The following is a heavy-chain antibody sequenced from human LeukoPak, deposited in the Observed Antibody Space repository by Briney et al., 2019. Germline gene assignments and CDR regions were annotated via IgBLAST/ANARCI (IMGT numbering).Heavy chain of an antibody. J-gene: IGHJ4*02. V-gene: IGHV1-24*01. Sequence: ASVKVSCKVSGYTLTELSMHWVRQAPGKGLEWMGGFDPEDGETIYAQKFQGRVTITRDTSASTAYMELSSLRSEDTAVYYCARALAVAGKVLDYWGQGTLVTVSS. CDR3: ARALAVAGKVLDY. D-gene: IGHD6-19*01. CDR1: GYTLTELS. CDR2: FDPEDGET.